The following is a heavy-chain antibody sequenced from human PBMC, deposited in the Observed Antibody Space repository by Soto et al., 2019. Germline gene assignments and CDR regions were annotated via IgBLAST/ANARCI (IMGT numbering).Heavy chain of an antibody. CDR2: ISASGGTT. V-gene: IGHV3-23*01. CDR1: GFTFSSSA. Sequence: GSLRLSCAASGFTFSSSAMSWVRQAPGKGLQWVSIISASGGTTYYADSVEGRFTISRDKSNNTLYLQMNSLRVEDTAIYYCATLYSSAWYFFDYSGQGTLVTVSS. D-gene: IGHD6-19*01. CDR3: ATLYSSAWYFFDY. J-gene: IGHJ4*02.